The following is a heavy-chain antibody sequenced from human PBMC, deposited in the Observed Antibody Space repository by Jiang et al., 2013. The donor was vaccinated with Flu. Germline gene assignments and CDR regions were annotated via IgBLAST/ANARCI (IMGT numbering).Heavy chain of an antibody. CDR1: GGSFSGYY. J-gene: IGHJ4*02. V-gene: IGHV4-34*01. Sequence: LLKPSETLSLTCAVYGGSFSGYYWSWIRQPPGKGLEWIGEINHSGSTNYNPSLKSRVTISVDTSKNQFSLKLSSVTAADTAVYYCARGHLNYYGSGSYFPYWGQGTLVTVSS. D-gene: IGHD3-10*01. CDR3: ARGHLNYYGSGSYFPY. CDR2: INHSGST.